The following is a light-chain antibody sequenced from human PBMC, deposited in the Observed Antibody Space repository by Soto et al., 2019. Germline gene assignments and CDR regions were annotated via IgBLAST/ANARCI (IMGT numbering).Light chain of an antibody. Sequence: DIQMTQSPSTLSASVGDRVTITCRASQSISSWLAWYEQKPGKAPKLLIYKASSLASGVPSRFSGSGSGTEFTHTISSLQPGDFATYYCQQYNSYSTCGQGTKVEIK. J-gene: IGKJ1*01. CDR2: KAS. CDR1: QSISSW. V-gene: IGKV1-5*03. CDR3: QQYNSYST.